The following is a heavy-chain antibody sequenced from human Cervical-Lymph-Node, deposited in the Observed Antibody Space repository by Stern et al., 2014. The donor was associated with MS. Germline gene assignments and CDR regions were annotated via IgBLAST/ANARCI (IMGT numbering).Heavy chain of an antibody. CDR3: AKNGYYCLDD. CDR1: GGSLSDSDW. V-gene: IGHV4-4*02. D-gene: IGHD3-3*01. J-gene: IGHJ4*02. Sequence: QLQLQESGPGLVKPSETLSLTCAVSGGSLSDSDWWSWVRQAPGRGLEWIGEINHNGAPNYNPALEGRVTISIDKSKNEFSLKVKSVTAADTAVYYCAKNGYYCLDDWGQGTLVTVSS. CDR2: INHNGAP.